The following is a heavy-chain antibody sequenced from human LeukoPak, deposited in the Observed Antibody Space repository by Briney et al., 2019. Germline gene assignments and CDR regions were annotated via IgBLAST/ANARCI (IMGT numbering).Heavy chain of an antibody. CDR2: ISYDGSNK. CDR1: GFTFSSYA. D-gene: IGHD3-9*01. Sequence: GRSLRLSCAASGFTFSSYAMHWVRQAPGKGLEWVAVISYDGSNKYYADSVKGRFTISRDNSKNTLYLQMNSLRAEDTAVYYCARVLRYFDWLSKGVQYFDYWGQGTLVTVSS. J-gene: IGHJ4*02. V-gene: IGHV3-30-3*01. CDR3: ARVLRYFDWLSKGVQYFDY.